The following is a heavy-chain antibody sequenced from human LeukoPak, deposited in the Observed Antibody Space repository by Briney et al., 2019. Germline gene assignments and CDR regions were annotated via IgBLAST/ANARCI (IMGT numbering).Heavy chain of an antibody. D-gene: IGHD3-16*02. CDR1: GFTFSSCA. CDR3: AKDWSYHYTVDY. CDR2: ISYEGSNK. J-gene: IGHJ4*02. Sequence: GGSLRLSCATSGFTFSSCAMHWVRQAPGKGLEWVVFISYEGSNKYYAVCVKGRFTISRDNSKNTVYVKMHSLRPEDTAVYYCAKDWSYHYTVDYWGQGTLVTVSS. V-gene: IGHV3-30*18.